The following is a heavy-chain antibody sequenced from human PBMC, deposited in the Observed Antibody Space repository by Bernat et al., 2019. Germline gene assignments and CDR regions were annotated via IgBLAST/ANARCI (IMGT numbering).Heavy chain of an antibody. CDR3: ARGYYDFWSGYFYYYYGMDV. V-gene: IGHV4-34*01. CDR1: GGSFSGYY. D-gene: IGHD3-3*01. CDR2: INHSGST. Sequence: QVQLQQWGAGLLKPSETLSLTCAVYGGSFSGYYWSWIRQPPGKGLEWIGEINHSGSTNYNPSLKSRVTISVDTSKNQFSLKLSSVTAADTAVYYCARGYYDFWSGYFYYYYGMDVWGQGTTVTVS. J-gene: IGHJ6*02.